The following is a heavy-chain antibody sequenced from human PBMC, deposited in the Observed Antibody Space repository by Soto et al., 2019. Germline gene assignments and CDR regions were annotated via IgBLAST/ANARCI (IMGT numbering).Heavy chain of an antibody. CDR1: GFPFSDYY. D-gene: IGHD2-21*01. CDR3: TRGGGGGLFEH. Sequence: GSLRLSCATSGFPFSDYYMSWIRQAPGKGLEWLSHISPKSTYRNYADSVKGRFTISRDNTKSSLFLQMNSLGVEDTAVYYCTRGGGGGLFEHWGQGVLVTVSS. V-gene: IGHV3-11*06. J-gene: IGHJ4*02. CDR2: ISPKSTYR.